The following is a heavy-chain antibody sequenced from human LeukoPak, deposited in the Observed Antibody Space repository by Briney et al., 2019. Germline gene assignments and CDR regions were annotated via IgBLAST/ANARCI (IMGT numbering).Heavy chain of an antibody. CDR2: MSASGGST. D-gene: IGHD3-10*01. CDR1: GFTFSTYA. V-gene: IGHV3-23*01. CDR3: AKGRISMVRGDFFDY. Sequence: GGSLRLSCAASGFTFSTYAMSWVRQAPGKGLEWVSAMSASGGSTYYADSVKGRLTISRDNSKDTLYLQMNSLRAEDTALYYCAKGRISMVRGDFFDYWGQGTLVTVSS. J-gene: IGHJ4*02.